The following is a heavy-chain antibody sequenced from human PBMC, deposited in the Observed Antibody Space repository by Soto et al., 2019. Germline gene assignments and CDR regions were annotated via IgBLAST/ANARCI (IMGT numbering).Heavy chain of an antibody. V-gene: IGHV3-30-3*01. CDR1: GFTFSSYA. Sequence: GGSLRLSCAASGFTFSSYAMHWVRQAPGKGLEWVAVISYDGSNKYYADSVKGRFTISRDNSKNTLYLQMNSLRAEDTAVYYCARATIAVAGLTPDYWGQGTLVTVSS. CDR3: ARATIAVAGLTPDY. CDR2: ISYDGSNK. J-gene: IGHJ4*02. D-gene: IGHD6-19*01.